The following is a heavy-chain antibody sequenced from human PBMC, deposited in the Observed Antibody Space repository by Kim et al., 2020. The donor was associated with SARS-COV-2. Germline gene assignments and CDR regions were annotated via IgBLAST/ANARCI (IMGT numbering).Heavy chain of an antibody. CDR2: INAGNGNT. CDR1: GYTFTTFV. J-gene: IGHJ4*02. D-gene: IGHD1-26*01. CDR3: ARVLGATYWTFDY. V-gene: IGHV1-3*01. Sequence: ASVKVSCKASGYTFTTFVIHWVRQAPGQRLEWMGWINAGNGNTKYSQKFQGRVTITRDTSASTAYMELSSLRSEDTAVYYCARVLGATYWTFDYWGQGTLVTVSS.